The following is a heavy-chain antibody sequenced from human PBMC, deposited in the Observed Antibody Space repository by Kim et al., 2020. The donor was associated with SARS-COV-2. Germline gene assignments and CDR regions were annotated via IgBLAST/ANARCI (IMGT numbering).Heavy chain of an antibody. Sequence: SVKVSCKASGGTFSSYAISWVRQAPGQGLEWMGGIIPIFGTANYAQKFQGRVTITADESTSTAYMELSSLRSEDTAVYYCARARQQLVRSGAFDIWGQGTMVTVSS. V-gene: IGHV1-69*13. J-gene: IGHJ3*02. CDR2: IIPIFGTA. CDR1: GGTFSSYA. D-gene: IGHD6-13*01. CDR3: ARARQQLVRSGAFDI.